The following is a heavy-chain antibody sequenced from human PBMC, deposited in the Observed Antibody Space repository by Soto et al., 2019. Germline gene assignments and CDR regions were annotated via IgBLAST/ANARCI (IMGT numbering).Heavy chain of an antibody. D-gene: IGHD3-22*01. CDR2: IYYSGST. V-gene: IGHV4-30-4*01. CDR1: GCTIIKGGGY. CDR3: ARDRTTTSYYYDSSSKGAAFDI. J-gene: IGHJ3*02. Sequence: PSATMSLTKTVSGCTIIKGGGYWSWNRRPPGKGLEWIGYIYYSGSTYYNPSLKSRVTISVDTSKNQFSLKLSSVTAADTAVYYCARDRTTTSYYYDSSSKGAAFDIWGQGTMVTVS.